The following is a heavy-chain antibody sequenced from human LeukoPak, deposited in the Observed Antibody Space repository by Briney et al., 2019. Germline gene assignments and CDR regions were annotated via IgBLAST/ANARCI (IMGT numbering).Heavy chain of an antibody. CDR3: TSFITMVRGVIRKFDY. J-gene: IGHJ4*02. CDR1: GFTFGDYA. D-gene: IGHD3-10*01. Sequence: PGGSLRLSCTASGFTFGDYAMSWVRQAPGKGLEWVGFIRSKAYGGTTEYAASVKGRFTISRDDSKSIAYLQMNSLKTEDTAVYYCTSFITMVRGVIRKFDYWGQGTLGTVSS. V-gene: IGHV3-49*04. CDR2: IRSKAYGGTT.